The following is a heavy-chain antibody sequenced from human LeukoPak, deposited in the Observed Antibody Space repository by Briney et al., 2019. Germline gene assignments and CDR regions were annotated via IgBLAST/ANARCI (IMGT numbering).Heavy chain of an antibody. V-gene: IGHV3-7*01. J-gene: IGHJ4*02. CDR1: GFTFSSYW. D-gene: IGHD3-10*01. CDR3: ATERPDSRVLDY. Sequence: TGGSLRLSCAASGFTFSSYWMSWVRQAPGKGLEWVANIKEDGSEKYYVDSVKGRFTISRDNSKNTLYLQMNSLRVEDSAVYYCATERPDSRVLDYWGQGLVVTVSS. CDR2: IKEDGSEK.